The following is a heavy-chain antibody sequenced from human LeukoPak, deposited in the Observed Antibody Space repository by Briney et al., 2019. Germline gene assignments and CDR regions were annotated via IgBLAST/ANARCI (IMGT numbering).Heavy chain of an antibody. CDR1: GGSISSSSSY. CDR3: ARVSHYYDSSGYYYVRAFDI. Sequence: SETLSLTCSVSGGSISSSSSYWSWIRQPAGKGLEWIGRISTSGSTNYNPSLKSRVTMSVETSNNQFSLKLSSVTAADTAVYYCARVSHYYDSSGYYYVRAFDIWGQGTMVTVSS. J-gene: IGHJ3*02. D-gene: IGHD3-22*01. V-gene: IGHV4-61*02. CDR2: ISTSGST.